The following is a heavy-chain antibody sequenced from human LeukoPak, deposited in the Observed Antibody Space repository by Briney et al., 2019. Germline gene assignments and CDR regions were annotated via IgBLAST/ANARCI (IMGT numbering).Heavy chain of an antibody. J-gene: IGHJ4*02. CDR1: GGSISSYY. V-gene: IGHV4-59*01. Sequence: SETLSLTCTVAGGSISSYYWSWIRQPPGKGLEWIGYIYYSGSTNYNPSLKSRVTISVDTSKNQFSLKLSSVTAADTAVYYCASRNYDYWGQGTLVTVSS. CDR2: IYYSGST. CDR3: ASRNYDY. D-gene: IGHD3-3*01.